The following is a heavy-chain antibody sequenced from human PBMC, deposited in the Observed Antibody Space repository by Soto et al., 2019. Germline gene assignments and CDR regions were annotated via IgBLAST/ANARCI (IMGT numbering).Heavy chain of an antibody. CDR3: ARHGSVELEQPYYFDY. J-gene: IGHJ4*02. V-gene: IGHV4-39*01. D-gene: IGHD1-1*01. CDR2: IYYSGST. CDR1: GGSISSSSYY. Sequence: SETLSLTCTVSGGSISSSSYYWGWIRQPPGKGLEWIGSIYYSGSTYYNPSLKSRVTISVDTSKNQFSLKLSSVTAADTAVYYCARHGSVELEQPYYFDYWGQGTLVTVSS.